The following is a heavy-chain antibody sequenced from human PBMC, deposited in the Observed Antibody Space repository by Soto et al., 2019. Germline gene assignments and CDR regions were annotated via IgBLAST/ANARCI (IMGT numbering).Heavy chain of an antibody. D-gene: IGHD3-10*01. CDR1: GFTFSSYS. J-gene: IGHJ4*02. Sequence: EVQLVESGGGLVQPGGSLRLSCAASGFTFSSYSMNWVRQAPGKGLEWVSYISSSSSTIYYADSVKGRFTISRDNAKNSLYLQMNSLRDEDTAVYYCARVGFYYYGSGSYPYYFDYWGQGTLVTVSS. CDR2: ISSSSSTI. CDR3: ARVGFYYYGSGSYPYYFDY. V-gene: IGHV3-48*02.